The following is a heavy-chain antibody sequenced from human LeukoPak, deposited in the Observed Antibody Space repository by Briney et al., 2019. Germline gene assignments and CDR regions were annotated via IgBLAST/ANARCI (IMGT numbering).Heavy chain of an antibody. CDR3: AKNFGIRITMVRGVIHDAFDI. J-gene: IGHJ3*02. CDR1: GFTFSTYA. V-gene: IGHV3-23*01. Sequence: GGSLRLSCAASGFTFSTYAMSWVRQAPGKGLEWVSAISGSGGSTYYADSVKGRFTISRDNSKNTLYLQMNSLRAEDTAVYYCAKNFGIRITMVRGVIHDAFDIWGQGTMVTVSS. D-gene: IGHD3-10*01. CDR2: ISGSGGST.